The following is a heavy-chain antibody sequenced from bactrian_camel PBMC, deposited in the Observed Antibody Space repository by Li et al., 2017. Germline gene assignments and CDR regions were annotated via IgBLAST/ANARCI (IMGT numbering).Heavy chain of an antibody. Sequence: HVQLVESGGGTVQPGESLKLSCVASESTSKTSCMAWWRQVPGKDRELLTVVNVRGTPYYADSIKGRFTISRDNGGNTAHLQMNSLQAADTAKYYCAAGPTRNGYCSTLARPPYWGQGTQVTVSS. D-gene: IGHD3*01. J-gene: IGHJ4*01. CDR1: ESTSKTSC. CDR3: AAGPTRNGYCSTLARPPY. V-gene: IGHV3S53*01. CDR2: VNVRGTP.